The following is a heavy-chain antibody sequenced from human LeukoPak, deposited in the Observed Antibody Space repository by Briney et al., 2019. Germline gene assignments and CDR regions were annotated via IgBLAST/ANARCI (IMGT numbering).Heavy chain of an antibody. J-gene: IGHJ6*02. Sequence: QSGGSLRLSCAASGFTFSNYWMHWVRQAPGKGLVWVSRINSDGSSRNYADSVKGRFTISRDNAKNTLYLQMNSLRAEDTAVYYCASSPEVVVVAAYYYYGMDVWGQGTTVTVSS. D-gene: IGHD2-15*01. CDR1: GFTFSNYW. CDR3: ASSPEVVVVAAYYYYGMDV. V-gene: IGHV3-74*01. CDR2: INSDGSSR.